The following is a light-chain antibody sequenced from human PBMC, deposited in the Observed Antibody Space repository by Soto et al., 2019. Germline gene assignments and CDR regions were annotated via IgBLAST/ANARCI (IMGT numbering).Light chain of an antibody. CDR1: SSNIGSNY. Sequence: QSVLTQPPSASGTPGQRVTISCSGSSSNIGSNYVYWYQQLPGTAPTLLIYRNNQRPSGVPDPFSGSKSGTSASLAISGLRSEDEADDYCAAWDYSLSGYLVFGGGTKVTVL. CDR2: RNN. CDR3: AAWDYSLSGYLV. J-gene: IGLJ2*01. V-gene: IGLV1-47*01.